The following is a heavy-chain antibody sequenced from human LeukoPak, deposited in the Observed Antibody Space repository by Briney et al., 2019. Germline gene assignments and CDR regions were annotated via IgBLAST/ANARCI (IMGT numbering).Heavy chain of an antibody. CDR2: IYYSGST. V-gene: IGHV4-59*08. CDR1: GGSISSYY. CDR3: AKTDYGDYGGFNS. D-gene: IGHD4-17*01. Sequence: SETLSLTCTVSGGSISSYYWSWIRQPPGKGLEWIGYIYYSGSTNYNPSLKSRVTISVDTSKNLFSLKLISVTAADTAVYRCAKTDYGDYGGFNSWGQGTMVTVSS. J-gene: IGHJ3*01.